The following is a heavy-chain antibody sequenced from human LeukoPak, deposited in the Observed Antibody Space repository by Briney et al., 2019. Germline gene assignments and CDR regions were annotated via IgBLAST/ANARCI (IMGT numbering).Heavy chain of an antibody. CDR1: GFTFSSYA. CDR3: AKLMIEGATSY. V-gene: IGHV3-23*01. D-gene: IGHD1-26*01. CDR2: ISFDGAGT. Sequence: GGSLRLSCAASGFTFSSYAMIWVRQAPGKGLEWVSAISFDGAGTYYTDSVKGRFTISRDNSKNTLYLQMNSLRAEDTAVYYCAKLMIEGATSYWGQGTLVTVSS. J-gene: IGHJ4*02.